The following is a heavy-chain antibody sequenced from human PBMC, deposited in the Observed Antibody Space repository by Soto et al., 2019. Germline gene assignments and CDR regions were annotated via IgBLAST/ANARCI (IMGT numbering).Heavy chain of an antibody. CDR3: ARDSGVVGPSGDLDY. Sequence: ASVKVSCKASGYTFAIHIMHWVRQAPGQSLEWMGWVNGGNGNTKYSQKFQDRVTITRDTSATTVYMELSRLTSEDKAVYFCARDSGVVGPSGDLDYRGQGTLVTVSS. J-gene: IGHJ4*02. CDR1: GYTFAIHI. D-gene: IGHD1-26*01. CDR2: VNGGNGNT. V-gene: IGHV1-3*01.